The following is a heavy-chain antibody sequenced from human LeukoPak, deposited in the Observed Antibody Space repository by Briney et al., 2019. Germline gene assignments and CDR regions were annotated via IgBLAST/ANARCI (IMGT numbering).Heavy chain of an antibody. V-gene: IGHV4-59*08. J-gene: IGHJ4*02. CDR1: GGSFSSYY. D-gene: IGHD5-18*01. CDR2: IYYIGST. CDR3: ARSRGYSYGTTFLDY. Sequence: PSETLSLTCTVSGGSFSSYYWSWVRQPPGKGLEWIGYIYYIGSTNYNPSLKSRVTISVDTSKNQFSLKLSSVTAADTAVYYCARSRGYSYGTTFLDYWGQGTLVTVSS.